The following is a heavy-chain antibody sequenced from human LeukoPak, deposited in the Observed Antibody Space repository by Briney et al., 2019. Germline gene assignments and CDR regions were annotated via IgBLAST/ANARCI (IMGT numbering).Heavy chain of an antibody. CDR1: GFTFSNAW. Sequence: GGSLRLSRAASGFTFSNAWMSWVRQAPGKGLEWGGRIKSKTDGGTTDYAAPVKGRFTISRNDSKNTLYLQMNSLKTEIAAVYYCTTQGDDYVWGSSLDYWGQGTLVTVSS. J-gene: IGHJ4*02. CDR2: IKSKTDGGTT. CDR3: TTQGDDYVWGSSLDY. D-gene: IGHD3-16*01. V-gene: IGHV3-15*01.